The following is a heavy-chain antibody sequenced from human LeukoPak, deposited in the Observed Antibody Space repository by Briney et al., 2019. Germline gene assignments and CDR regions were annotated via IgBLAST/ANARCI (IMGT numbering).Heavy chain of an antibody. D-gene: IGHD2-2*01. CDR1: GFTFTTYG. J-gene: IGHJ4*02. CDR3: AKDALLYSTSPFDY. V-gene: IGHV3-30*18. CDR2: ISNDGTTQ. Sequence: PGRSLRLSCAASGFTFTTYGMPWVRQAPGKGLEWVAVISNDGTTQNHVESVKGRFTISRDNSRNTVYLQMNSLRTEDTALYYCAKDALLYSTSPFDYWGQGTLVTVSS.